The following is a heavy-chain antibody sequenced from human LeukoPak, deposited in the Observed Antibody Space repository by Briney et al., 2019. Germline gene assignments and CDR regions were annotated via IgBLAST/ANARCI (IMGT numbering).Heavy chain of an antibody. V-gene: IGHV4-59*11. J-gene: IGHJ4*02. Sequence: PSETLSLTCTVSGGSITDHYWSWIRQPPGKGLELTGHIHSTGNTFYKPSLKSRITISLDTSRTQFSLRLSSVTAADTAVYYCARFSSGCSTASCYLDYWGQGTLVTVSS. D-gene: IGHD2-2*01. CDR3: ARFSSGCSTASCYLDY. CDR1: GGSITDHY. CDR2: IHSTGNT.